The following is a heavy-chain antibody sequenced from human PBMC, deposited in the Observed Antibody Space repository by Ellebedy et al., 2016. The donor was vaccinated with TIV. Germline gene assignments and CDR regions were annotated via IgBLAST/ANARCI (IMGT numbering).Heavy chain of an antibody. CDR3: ARDGRYSSGWYKDYYYYYGMDV. CDR1: GDSVSSNSAA. Sequence: SQTLSLTCAISGDSVSSNSAAWNWIRQSPSRGLEWLGRTYYRSKWYNDYAVSVKSRITINPDTSKNQFSLQLNSVTPEDTAVYYCARDGRYSSGWYKDYYYYYGMDVWGQGTTVTVS. D-gene: IGHD6-19*01. V-gene: IGHV6-1*01. J-gene: IGHJ6*02. CDR2: TYYRSKWYN.